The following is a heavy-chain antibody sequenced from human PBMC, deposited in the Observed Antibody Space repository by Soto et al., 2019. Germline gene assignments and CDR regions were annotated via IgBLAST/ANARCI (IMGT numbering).Heavy chain of an antibody. V-gene: IGHV3-23*01. D-gene: IGHD2-2*01. CDR3: AKDLGYCSSTSCQTDYYGMDV. Sequence: GGSLRLSCAASGLTFSSYAMSWVRQAPGKGLEWVSAISGSGGSTYYADSVKGRFTISRDNSKNTLYLQMNSLRAEDTAVYYCAKDLGYCSSTSCQTDYYGMDVWGQGTTVTVSS. J-gene: IGHJ6*02. CDR1: GLTFSSYA. CDR2: ISGSGGST.